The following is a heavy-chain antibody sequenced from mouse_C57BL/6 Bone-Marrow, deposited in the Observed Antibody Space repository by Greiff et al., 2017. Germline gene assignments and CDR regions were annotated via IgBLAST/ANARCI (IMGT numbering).Heavy chain of an antibody. CDR1: GSTFTNYW. CDR3: ARSYYYGWGLAY. J-gene: IGHJ3*01. D-gene: IGHD1-2*01. V-gene: IGHV1-63*01. CDR2: IYPGGGYT. Sequence: QVQLQQSGAELVRPGTSVKMSCKASGSTFTNYWIGWAKQRPGHGLEWIGDIYPGGGYTNYNEKFKGKATLTADKSSSTAYMQFSSLTSEDSAIYYCARSYYYGWGLAYWGQGTLVTVSA.